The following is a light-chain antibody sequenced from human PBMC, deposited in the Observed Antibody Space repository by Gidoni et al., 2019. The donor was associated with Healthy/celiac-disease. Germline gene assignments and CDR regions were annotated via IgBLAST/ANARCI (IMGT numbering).Light chain of an antibody. Sequence: QSVLTQPPSGSAAPGPSVTISCTGSSSNIGAGYDVNWYQQLPGTAPKLLIYGNSNRPSGVPDRFSGSKSGTSASLAITGLQAEDEADYYCQSYDSSLSGYVFGTGTKVTVL. CDR3: QSYDSSLSGYV. V-gene: IGLV1-40*01. CDR2: GNS. CDR1: SSNIGAGYD. J-gene: IGLJ1*01.